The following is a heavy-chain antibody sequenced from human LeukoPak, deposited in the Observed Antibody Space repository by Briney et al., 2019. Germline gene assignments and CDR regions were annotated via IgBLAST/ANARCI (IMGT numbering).Heavy chain of an antibody. CDR3: ARDRHWTNDWVFDY. J-gene: IGHJ4*02. CDR2: IYYNGYT. V-gene: IGHV4-59*01. CDR1: GGSISSYY. Sequence: PSETLSLTCTVSGGSISSYYWSWIRQPPGKGLEWIGYIYYNGYTDYNPSLESRVTISLHTSRNQFSLNLSSVTAADTAVYYCARDRHWTNDWVFDYWGQGTLVTVSS. D-gene: IGHD1/OR15-1a*01.